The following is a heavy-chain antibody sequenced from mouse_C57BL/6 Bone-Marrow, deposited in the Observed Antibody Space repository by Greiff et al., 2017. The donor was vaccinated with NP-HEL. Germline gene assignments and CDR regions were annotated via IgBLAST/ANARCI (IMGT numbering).Heavy chain of an antibody. CDR3: ARSPLWLRRNYYAMDY. D-gene: IGHD2-2*01. CDR1: GYSIPSDY. Sequence: VQLQQSGPGLAKPSQTLSLTCSVTGYSIPSDYWNWIRKFPGNKLEYMGYISYSGSTYYTPSLKSRISITRDTSKNQYYLQLNSVTTEDTATYYCARSPLWLRRNYYAMDYWGQGTSVTVSS. CDR2: ISYSGST. V-gene: IGHV3-8*01. J-gene: IGHJ4*01.